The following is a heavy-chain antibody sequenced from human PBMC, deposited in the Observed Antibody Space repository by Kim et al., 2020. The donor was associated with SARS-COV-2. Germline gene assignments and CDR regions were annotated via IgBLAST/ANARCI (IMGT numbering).Heavy chain of an antibody. CDR3: ARIDHSSGSDY. Sequence: TKYAQTFQDRVTMTRDTSIITVYMELTRLGSDDTAVYYCARIDHSSGSDYWGQGTLVTVSS. V-gene: IGHV1-2*02. J-gene: IGHJ4*02. CDR2: T. D-gene: IGHD3-22*01.